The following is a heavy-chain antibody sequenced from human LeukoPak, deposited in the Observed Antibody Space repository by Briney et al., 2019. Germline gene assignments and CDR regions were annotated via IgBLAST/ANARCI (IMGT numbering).Heavy chain of an antibody. Sequence: GGSLRLSCAASGFTFSNYVMHWVRQAPGKGLEWVATISYDGSNKYYADSVKGRFTISRDNSKNTLYLQMNSLRAEDTAMYYCAKDGIVVSYFDYWGQGTLVTVSS. J-gene: IGHJ4*02. V-gene: IGHV3-30*18. D-gene: IGHD3-22*01. CDR3: AKDGIVVSYFDY. CDR2: ISYDGSNK. CDR1: GFTFSNYV.